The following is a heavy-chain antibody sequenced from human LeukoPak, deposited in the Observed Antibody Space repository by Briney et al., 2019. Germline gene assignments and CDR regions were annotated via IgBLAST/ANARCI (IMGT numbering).Heavy chain of an antibody. CDR3: AKELLWFGELLRPDAFDI. D-gene: IGHD3-10*01. CDR1: GFTFSNYW. Sequence: PGGSLRLSCAASGFTFSNYWMHWVRQAPGKGLVWVSRINSDGINTSYADSVKGRFTISRDNSKNTLYLQMNSLRAEDTAVYYCAKELLWFGELLRPDAFDIWGQGTMVTVSS. V-gene: IGHV3-74*01. CDR2: INSDGINT. J-gene: IGHJ3*02.